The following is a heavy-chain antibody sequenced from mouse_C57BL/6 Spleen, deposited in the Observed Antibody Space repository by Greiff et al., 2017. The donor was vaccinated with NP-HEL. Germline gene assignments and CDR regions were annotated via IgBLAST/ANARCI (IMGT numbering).Heavy chain of an antibody. Sequence: VHVKQSGPELVKPGASVKISCKASGYSFTDYNMNWVKQSNGKSLEWIGVINPNYGTTSYNQKFKGKATLTVDQSSSTAYMQLNSLTSEDSAVYYCARKEYYSNSMDYWGQGTSVTVSS. J-gene: IGHJ4*01. CDR2: INPNYGTT. CDR3: ARKEYYSNSMDY. CDR1: GYSFTDYN. V-gene: IGHV1-39*01. D-gene: IGHD2-5*01.